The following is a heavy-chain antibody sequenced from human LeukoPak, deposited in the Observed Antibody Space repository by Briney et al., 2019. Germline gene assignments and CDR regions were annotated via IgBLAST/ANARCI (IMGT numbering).Heavy chain of an antibody. CDR3: ARDRSGTPIDL. Sequence: SETLSLTCTVSGGSISSSSYYWGWIRQPPGKGLEWIGSIYYSGSTYYNPSLKSRVTISVDTSKNQFSLKLSSVTAADTAVYYCARDRSGTPIDLWGRGTLVTVSS. CDR1: GGSISSSSYY. J-gene: IGHJ2*01. CDR2: IYYSGST. D-gene: IGHD6-19*01. V-gene: IGHV4-39*07.